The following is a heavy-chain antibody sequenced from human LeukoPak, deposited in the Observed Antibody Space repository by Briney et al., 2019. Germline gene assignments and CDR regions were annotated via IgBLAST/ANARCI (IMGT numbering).Heavy chain of an antibody. CDR2: ISSSGNTI. CDR3: AAPLNRQKPSPFDY. Sequence: GGSLRLSCAASGFTFSDYYINWIRQAPGKGLEWVSYISSSGNTIYYADSVKGRFTISRDNAKNSLYLQMNSLRAEDTAVYYCAAPLNRQKPSPFDYWGQGTLVTVSS. V-gene: IGHV3-11*01. D-gene: IGHD1-14*01. J-gene: IGHJ4*02. CDR1: GFTFSDYY.